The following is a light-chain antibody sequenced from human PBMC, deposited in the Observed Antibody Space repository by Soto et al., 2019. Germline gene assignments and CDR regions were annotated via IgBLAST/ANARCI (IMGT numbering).Light chain of an antibody. CDR1: SSDVGGYNY. CDR2: EVS. V-gene: IGLV2-14*01. Sequence: QSALTQPASVSGSPGQSITISCTGTSSDVGGYNYVSWYQQHPGKAPKLMIYEVSNRPSGVSNRFSGSKSGNTASLTISGLQAEDEADYYYGPYTTSSTPYVFGIGTKVPAL. J-gene: IGLJ1*01. CDR3: GPYTTSSTPYV.